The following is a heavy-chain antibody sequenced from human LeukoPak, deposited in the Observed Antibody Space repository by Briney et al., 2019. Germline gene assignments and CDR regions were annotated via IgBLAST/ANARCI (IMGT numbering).Heavy chain of an antibody. CDR1: GGSIRSGGYS. CDR2: IYHSGST. V-gene: IGHV4-30-2*01. Sequence: SQTLSLTCAVSGGSIRSGGYSWSWIRQPPGKGLEWIGNIYHSGSTSYNPSLKSRVTISVGTSKNQFSLKLSSVTAADTAVYYCARGAGSGSYHPSFDYWGQGTLVTVSS. CDR3: ARGAGSGSYHPSFDY. J-gene: IGHJ4*02. D-gene: IGHD3-10*01.